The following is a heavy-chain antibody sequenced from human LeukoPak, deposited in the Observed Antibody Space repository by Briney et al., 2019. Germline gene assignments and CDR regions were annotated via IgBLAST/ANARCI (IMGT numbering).Heavy chain of an antibody. CDR1: GRSTIVYH. Sequence: SESLSLTCVLFGRSTIVYHWNWIRQSPGKGLEWIGEVNDSGSANYNPSFKSRVPISIDTSKNQFSMELRSVTAAETAVYYVARDPTTVVSVPYYFDDWGQGTLVTVSS. CDR2: VNDSGSA. J-gene: IGHJ4*02. CDR3: ARDPTTVVSVPYYFDD. D-gene: IGHD4-11*01. V-gene: IGHV4-34*01.